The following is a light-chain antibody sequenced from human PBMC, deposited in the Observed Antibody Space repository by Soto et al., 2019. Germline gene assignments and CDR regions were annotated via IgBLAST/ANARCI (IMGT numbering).Light chain of an antibody. V-gene: IGLV2-14*01. Sequence: QYALTQPASVSGSPGQSITISCTGTSSDVGGYNYVSWYQQHPGKAPKLMIFDVSNRPSGVSNRFSGSKSGNTASLTISGLQAEDDADYYCSSYTSISTRVFGTGTKGTVL. CDR1: SSDVGGYNY. CDR3: SSYTSISTRV. J-gene: IGLJ1*01. CDR2: DVS.